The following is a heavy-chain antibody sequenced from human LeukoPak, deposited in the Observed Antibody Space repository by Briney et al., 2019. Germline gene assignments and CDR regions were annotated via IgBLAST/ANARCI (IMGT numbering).Heavy chain of an antibody. CDR1: GLHFSGTA. J-gene: IGHJ5*02. CDR3: AKDGAQYSSGPECDP. CDR2: ISHDGRNA. D-gene: IGHD6-19*01. V-gene: IGHV3-23*01. Sequence: GGSLRLSCAASGLHFSGTAMSWVRQAPGKGLERVSAISHDGRNAYYADSVKGRFTISRDNSKKTVSLEMSSLTAADTGVYYCAKDGAQYSSGPECDPRGQGALVTVSP.